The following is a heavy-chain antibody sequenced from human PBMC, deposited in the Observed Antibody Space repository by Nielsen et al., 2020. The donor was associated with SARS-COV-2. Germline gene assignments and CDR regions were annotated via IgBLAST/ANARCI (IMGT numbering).Heavy chain of an antibody. CDR2: IWYDGSNK. J-gene: IGHJ6*02. D-gene: IGHD3-10*01. V-gene: IGHV3-33*08. CDR3: ARGDYYGSGSYSYYYGMDV. Sequence: GESLKISCAASGFTFDDYGMHWVRQAPGKGLEWVAVIWYDGSNKYYADSVKGRFTISRDNSKNTLYLQMNSLRAEDTAVYYCARGDYYGSGSYSYYYGMDVWGQGTTVTVSS. CDR1: GFTFDDYG.